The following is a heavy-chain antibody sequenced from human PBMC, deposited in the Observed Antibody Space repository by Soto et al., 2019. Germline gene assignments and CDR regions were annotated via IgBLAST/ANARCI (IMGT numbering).Heavy chain of an antibody. CDR3: ARVGEVDTAMVDY. CDR2: IYYSGST. CDR1: GGSISSGGYY. D-gene: IGHD5-18*01. V-gene: IGHV4-31*03. J-gene: IGHJ4*02. Sequence: SETLSLTCTVSGGSISSGGYYWSWIRQHPGKGLEWIGYIYYSGSTYYNPSLKSRVTISVDTSKNHFSLKLSSVTAADTAVYYCARVGEVDTAMVDYWGQGTLVTV.